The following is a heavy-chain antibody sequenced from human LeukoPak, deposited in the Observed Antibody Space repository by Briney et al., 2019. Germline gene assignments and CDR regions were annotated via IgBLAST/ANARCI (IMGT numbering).Heavy chain of an antibody. D-gene: IGHD3-10*01. J-gene: IGHJ5*02. Sequence: GSLRLSCAASGFTFSSYSMNWVRQAPGKGLEWIGEINHSGSTNYNPSLKSRVTISVDTSKNQFSLKLSSVTAADTAVYYCARGWYGSGSYYKPNWFDPWGQGTLVTVSS. CDR3: ARGWYGSGSYYKPNWFDP. CDR1: GFTFSSYS. V-gene: IGHV4-34*01. CDR2: INHSGST.